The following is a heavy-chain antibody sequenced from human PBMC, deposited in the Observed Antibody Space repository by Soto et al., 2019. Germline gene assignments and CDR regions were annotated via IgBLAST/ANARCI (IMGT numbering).Heavy chain of an antibody. V-gene: IGHV2-5*02. CDR3: AHSRNLITEDAQVGDFDY. J-gene: IGHJ4*02. CDR2: IYWDDDE. Sequence: QITLKESGPTLVKPAQTLALTCSFSGFSLTTDGEGVGWVRQPPGEALEWLALIYWDDDERYSPSLKTRLTITKDPSKNQVVLIMTNMDPVDIATYYCAHSRNLITEDAQVGDFDYWGQGTLVTVSS. CDR1: GFSLTTDGEG. D-gene: IGHD3-10*01.